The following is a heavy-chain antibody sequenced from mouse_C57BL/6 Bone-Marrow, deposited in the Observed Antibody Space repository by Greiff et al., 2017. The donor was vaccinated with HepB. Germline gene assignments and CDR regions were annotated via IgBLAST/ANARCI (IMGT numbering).Heavy chain of an antibody. CDR1: GYSITSGYY. Sequence: EVQRVESGPGLVKPSQSLSLTCSVTGYSITSGYYWNWIRQFPGNKLEWMGYISYDGSNNYNPSLKNRISITRDTSKNQFFLKLNSVTTEDTATYYCARDDTTALGGYYFDYWGQGTTLTVSS. CDR2: ISYDGSN. D-gene: IGHD1-2*01. V-gene: IGHV3-6*01. J-gene: IGHJ2*01. CDR3: ARDDTTALGGYYFDY.